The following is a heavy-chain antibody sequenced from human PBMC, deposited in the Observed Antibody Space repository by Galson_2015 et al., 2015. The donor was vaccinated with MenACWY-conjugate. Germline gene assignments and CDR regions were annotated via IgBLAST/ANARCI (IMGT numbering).Heavy chain of an antibody. V-gene: IGHV3-23*01. D-gene: IGHD6-13*01. J-gene: IGHJ4*02. CDR1: GFTFSSYA. CDR2: ISGSGGST. CDR3: AKDLDSSSWYFTSRTSPADY. Sequence: SLRLSCAASGFTFSSYAMSWVRQAPGKGLEWVSAISGSGGSTYYADSVKGRFTISRDNSKDTLYLQMNSLRAEDTAVYYCAKDLDSSSWYFTSRTSPADYWGQGTLVTVSS.